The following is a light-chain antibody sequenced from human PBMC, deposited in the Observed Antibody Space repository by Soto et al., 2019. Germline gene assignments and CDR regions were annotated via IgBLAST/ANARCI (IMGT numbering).Light chain of an antibody. CDR1: SSDVGAYNS. V-gene: IGLV2-23*01. CDR3: CSSAPESTYV. Sequence: QSALAQPASVSGSPGQSITISCTGTSSDVGAYNSVSWYQQHPHRAPQVIIYKGTQRPSGVSNRFSGSTSGNAASLTISARQADDAADYFCCSSAPESTYVFGTGTKLTVL. J-gene: IGLJ1*01. CDR2: KGT.